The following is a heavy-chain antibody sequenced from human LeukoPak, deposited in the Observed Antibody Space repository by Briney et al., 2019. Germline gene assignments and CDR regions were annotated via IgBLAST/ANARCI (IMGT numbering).Heavy chain of an antibody. CDR3: ARDPGDYYYMDV. V-gene: IGHV3-23*01. CDR2: ISSSGDTT. CDR1: GFTFSSYA. J-gene: IGHJ6*03. Sequence: GGSLRLSCTVSGFTFSSYAMSWVRQSPGKGLEWVSAISSSGDTTYYADSVKGRFAISRDNAKNSLHLRMNSLRAEDTAVYYCARDPGDYYYMDVWGKGTTVTVSS.